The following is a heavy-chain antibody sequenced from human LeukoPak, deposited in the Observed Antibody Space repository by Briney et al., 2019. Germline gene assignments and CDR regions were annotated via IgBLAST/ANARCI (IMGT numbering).Heavy chain of an antibody. J-gene: IGHJ4*02. Sequence: GGSLRLSCAASGYAFSTYAMTWVRQAPEKGLQWVSTISTSGRATYYADSVEGRFTISRDNSKNTLYLQMNSLRADDTAVYYCAKARGSSVYEQFDYWGQGTQVTVSP. CDR2: ISTSGRAT. CDR3: AKARGSSVYEQFDY. D-gene: IGHD5/OR15-5a*01. CDR1: GYAFSTYA. V-gene: IGHV3-23*01.